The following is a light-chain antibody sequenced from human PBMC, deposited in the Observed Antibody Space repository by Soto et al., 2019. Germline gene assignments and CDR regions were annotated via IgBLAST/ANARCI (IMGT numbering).Light chain of an antibody. J-gene: IGLJ2*01. CDR3: SSYAVNNKLGV. Sequence: QSVLTQPPSASGSPGQSVTISCTGTSSDVGGYNFVSWYQQYPGKAPKLVIYEVSKRPSGVPDRFSGSKSGNTASLTVSGLQAEDEADYYCSSYAVNNKLGVLGGGTKLTVL. CDR2: EVS. V-gene: IGLV2-8*01. CDR1: SSDVGGYNF.